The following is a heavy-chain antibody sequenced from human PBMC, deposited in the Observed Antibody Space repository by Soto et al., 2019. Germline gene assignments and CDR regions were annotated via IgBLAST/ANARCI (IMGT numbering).Heavy chain of an antibody. CDR3: ARDYSPNYYGAGSYLPGFYYGMDV. Sequence: QVQLVQSGAEVKKVGASVKVSCQAPGATFSSYSISWVRQAPGQGLEWMGGIIPILGMTKYAQKFKGRVTLTADSSASTAYMELTSLRSDDTAIYYCARDYSPNYYGAGSYLPGFYYGMDVWGQVTTVSVSS. CDR1: GATFSSYS. D-gene: IGHD3-10*01. V-gene: IGHV1-69*17. J-gene: IGHJ6*02. CDR2: IIPILGMT.